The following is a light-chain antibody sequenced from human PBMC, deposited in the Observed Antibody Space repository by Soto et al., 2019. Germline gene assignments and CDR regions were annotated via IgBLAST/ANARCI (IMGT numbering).Light chain of an antibody. V-gene: IGKV3-15*01. CDR2: GAS. J-gene: IGKJ2*01. CDR1: QSVSSN. CDR3: QQYNNWPPYT. Sequence: EIGVTQSPATLSVSPGDRATLSCRASQSVSSNLAWYQQKPGQAPRLLIYGASTRATGIPARFRGSGSGTEFTLTISSLQSEDFAVYYCQQYNNWPPYTFGQGTKLEIK.